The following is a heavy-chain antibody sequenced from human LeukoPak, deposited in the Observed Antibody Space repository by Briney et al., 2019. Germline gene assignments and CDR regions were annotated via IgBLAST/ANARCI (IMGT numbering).Heavy chain of an antibody. CDR3: ARHPYCSSTSCYGDYYYYYMDV. D-gene: IGHD2-2*01. CDR2: INHSGST. CDR1: GGSFSGYY. V-gene: IGHV4-34*01. J-gene: IGHJ6*03. Sequence: SETLSLTCAVYGGSFSGYYWSWIRQPPGKGLEWIGEINHSGSTNYNPSLKSRVTISVDTSKNQFSLKLSSVTAADTAVYYCARHPYCSSTSCYGDYYYYYMDVWGKGTTVTISS.